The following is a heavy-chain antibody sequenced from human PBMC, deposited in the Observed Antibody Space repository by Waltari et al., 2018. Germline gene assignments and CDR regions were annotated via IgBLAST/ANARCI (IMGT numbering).Heavy chain of an antibody. CDR1: GRSISTSS. D-gene: IGHD1-1*01. J-gene: IGHJ1*01. CDR3: ARAGPTLTTQEF. CDR2: ISYTGST. Sequence: QVQLHESGPGLVAPLETLSLTCNVSGRSISTSSWRWIRQSPGKGLEWIGYISYTGSTKYNPSLKSRVTISSDMSKTHFSLRLSLVTAADTAVYYCARAGPTLTTQEFWGQGILVTVSS. V-gene: IGHV4-59*01.